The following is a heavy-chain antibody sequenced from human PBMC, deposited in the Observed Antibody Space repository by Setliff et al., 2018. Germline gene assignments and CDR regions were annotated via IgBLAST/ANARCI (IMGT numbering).Heavy chain of an antibody. Sequence: GGSLRLSCAASGFTFNAYAMSWVRQAPGKGLEWVSAITFGSLSRYYADSVKGRFTISRDNSKNTLFLEMNSLRTEDTAVYYCAKGQGQYYDSSGYCGRVLDYWGQGTLVTVSS. D-gene: IGHD3-22*01. CDR3: AKGQGQYYDSSGYCGRVLDY. CDR1: GFTFNAYA. V-gene: IGHV3-23*01. CDR2: ITFGSLSR. J-gene: IGHJ4*02.